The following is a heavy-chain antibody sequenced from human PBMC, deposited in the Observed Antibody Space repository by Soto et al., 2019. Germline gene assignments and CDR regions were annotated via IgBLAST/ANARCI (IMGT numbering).Heavy chain of an antibody. CDR3: ARRSGSCFDY. CDR2: IYYSGST. J-gene: IGHJ4*02. D-gene: IGHD7-27*01. V-gene: IGHV4-59*08. CDR1: GGSISSYY. Sequence: SLTCTVSGGSISSYYWSWIRQPPGKGLEWIGYIYYSGSTNYNPSLKSRVTISVDTSKNQFSLKLSSVTAADTAVYYCARRSGSCFDYWGQGTLVTVSS.